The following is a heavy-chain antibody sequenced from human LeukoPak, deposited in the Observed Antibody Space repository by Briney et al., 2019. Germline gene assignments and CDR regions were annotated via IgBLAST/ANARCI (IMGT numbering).Heavy chain of an antibody. CDR3: AKDMRGQGGNAFDC. V-gene: IGHV3-9*01. CDR1: GFTFDDYA. Sequence: GRSLRLSCAASGFTFDDYAMHWVRQAPGKGLEWVSGISWNSGSIGYADSVKGRFTISRDNAKNSLYLQMNSLRAEDTALYYCAKDMRGQGGNAFDCWGQGTLVTVSS. J-gene: IGHJ4*02. CDR2: ISWNSGSI. D-gene: IGHD4-23*01.